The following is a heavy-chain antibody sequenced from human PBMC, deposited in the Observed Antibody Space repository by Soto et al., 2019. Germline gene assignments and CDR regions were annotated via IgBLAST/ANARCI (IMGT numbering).Heavy chain of an antibody. J-gene: IGHJ5*02. CDR3: SREDNASDR. D-gene: IGHD1-1*01. V-gene: IGHV3-74*01. CDR1: GVSLSTYW. Sequence: EVLLVESGGGLVQPGGSLRLSCAASGVSLSTYWMHWARQVPGKGLLWVSSVRYDGRDIDYADSVKGRFTISRDNAKNTIFLEMNSLRVEDMAGYYCSREDNASDRWGQGTLVTVSS. CDR2: VRYDGRDI.